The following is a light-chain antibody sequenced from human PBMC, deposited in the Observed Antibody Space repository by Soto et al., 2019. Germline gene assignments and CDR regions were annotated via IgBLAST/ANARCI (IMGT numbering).Light chain of an antibody. Sequence: QSALTQSPSASGSPGQSVTISCTGTSSDVGNYKYVSWYQQHPGKAPKLMIYEVSKRPSGVPDRFSGSKSGNTASLTVSGLQVEDDAEYYCSSYAGSNLWVFGGGTKVTVL. CDR2: EVS. J-gene: IGLJ3*02. V-gene: IGLV2-8*01. CDR3: SSYAGSNLWV. CDR1: SSDVGNYKY.